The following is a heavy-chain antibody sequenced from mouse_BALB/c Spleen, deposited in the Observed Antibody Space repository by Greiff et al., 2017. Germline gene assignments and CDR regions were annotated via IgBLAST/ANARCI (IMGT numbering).Heavy chain of an antibody. D-gene: IGHD1-1*01. CDR3: TRTTVDYFDY. V-gene: IGHV6-6*02. J-gene: IGHJ2*01. CDR1: GFTFSNYW. Sequence: EVQLVESGGGLVQPGGSMKLSCVASGFTFSNYWMNWVRQSPEKGLEWVAEIRLKSNNYATHYAESVKGRFTISRDDSKSSVYLQMNNLRAEDTGIYYCTRTTVDYFDYWGQGTTLTVSS. CDR2: IRLKSNNYAT.